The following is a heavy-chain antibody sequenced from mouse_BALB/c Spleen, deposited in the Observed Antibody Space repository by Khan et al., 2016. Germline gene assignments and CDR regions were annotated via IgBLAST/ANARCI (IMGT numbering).Heavy chain of an antibody. J-gene: IGHJ3*01. CDR1: GFDFSRYW. D-gene: IGHD2-13*01. CDR2: INPDSITI. Sequence: EVKLLESGGGLVQPGGSLKLSCAASGFDFSRYWMSLVRQATGKGLEWIGEINPDSITIIYTPSLKDKFIISRDNAKNTLYLQMSKVRSEDTALYYCARVKCGDSFAYWCRGTLVTVAA. V-gene: IGHV4-1*02. CDR3: ARVKCGDSFAY.